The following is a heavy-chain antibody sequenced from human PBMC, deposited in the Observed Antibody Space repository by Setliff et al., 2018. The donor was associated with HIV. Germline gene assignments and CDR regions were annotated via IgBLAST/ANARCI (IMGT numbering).Heavy chain of an antibody. Sequence: PSETLSLTCTVSGGSISSGDYYWSWIRQPPGKALEWIGYIYYSGTTYYNPSLKSRVTISVDTSKNQLSLKLSSVTAADTALYYCARAVAAALTLYFDYWGQGTLVTVSS. CDR1: GGSISSGDYY. J-gene: IGHJ4*02. CDR2: IYYSGTT. D-gene: IGHD6-13*01. V-gene: IGHV4-30-4*08. CDR3: ARAVAAALTLYFDY.